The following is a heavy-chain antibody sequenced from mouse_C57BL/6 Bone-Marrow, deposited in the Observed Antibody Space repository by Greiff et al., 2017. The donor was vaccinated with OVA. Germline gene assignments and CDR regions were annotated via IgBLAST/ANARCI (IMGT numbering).Heavy chain of an antibody. J-gene: IGHJ1*03. D-gene: IGHD2-4*01. V-gene: IGHV1-55*01. CDR1: GYTFTSYW. Sequence: VQLQQPGAELVKPGASVKMSCKASGYTFTSYWITWVKQRPGQGLEWIGDIYPGSGSTNYNEKFKSKATLTVDTSSSTAYMQLSSLTSEDSAVYYCARRNEYDGYWYFDVWGTGTTVTVSS. CDR2: IYPGSGST. CDR3: ARRNEYDGYWYFDV.